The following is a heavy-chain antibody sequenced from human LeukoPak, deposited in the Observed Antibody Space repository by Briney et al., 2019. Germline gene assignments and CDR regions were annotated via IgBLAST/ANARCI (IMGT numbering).Heavy chain of an antibody. CDR2: IYYSRST. D-gene: IGHD2-15*01. Sequence: SETLSLTCTVSGGSVSSHYWSWIRQPPGKGLEWIGYIYYSRSTIYSPSLQGRVTIKIGTSKNQFSLNLSSVTAADTAVYYCARSGEGGAYWGQGTLVTVSS. J-gene: IGHJ4*02. CDR3: ARSGEGGAY. V-gene: IGHV4-59*02. CDR1: GGSVSSHY.